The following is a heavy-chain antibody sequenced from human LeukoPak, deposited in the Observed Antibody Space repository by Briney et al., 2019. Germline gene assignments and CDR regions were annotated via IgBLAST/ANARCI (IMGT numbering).Heavy chain of an antibody. CDR3: ARYHTYGRVVIGAFDI. J-gene: IGHJ3*02. V-gene: IGHV1-69*13. CDR2: IIPIPGTA. Sequence: GASVKVSCKASRGTFSSYAISWVRQAPGQGLEWMGGIIPIPGTANYAQKFQGRVTITADESTSTAYMELSSLRSEDTAVYYCARYHTYGRVVIGAFDIWGQGTMVTVSS. D-gene: IGHD3-22*01. CDR1: RGTFSSYA.